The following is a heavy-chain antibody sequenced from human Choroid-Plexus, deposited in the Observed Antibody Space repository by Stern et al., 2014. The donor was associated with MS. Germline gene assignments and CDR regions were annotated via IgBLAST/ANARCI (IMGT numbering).Heavy chain of an antibody. D-gene: IGHD2/OR15-2a*01. V-gene: IGHV3-30*18. CDR2: VSYDGSNK. Sequence: QLVQSGGGVVQPGRPLRLSCVASGFTFGSCAMHWVRQAPGKGLEWVAGVSYDGSNKYYADSLKGRFTISRDNSQNTLYMQMSSLRPEDTAVYYCAKDRQYLTYFFDHWGQASLVTVSS. CDR3: AKDRQYLTYFFDH. CDR1: GFTFGSCA. J-gene: IGHJ5*02.